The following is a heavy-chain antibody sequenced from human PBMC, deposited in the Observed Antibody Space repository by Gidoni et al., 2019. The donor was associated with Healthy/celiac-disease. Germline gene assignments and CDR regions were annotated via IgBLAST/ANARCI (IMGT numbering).Heavy chain of an antibody. Sequence: EVQLLESGGGLVQPGGSLRLSCAASGFTFSSYAMSWVRQAPGKGLVWVSAISGRGGSTYYADSVKGRFTISRDNSKNTLYLQMNSLRAEDTAVYYCAKDGRATTGDYYYYYYMDVWGKGTTVTVSS. CDR2: ISGRGGST. V-gene: IGHV3-23*01. CDR3: AKDGRATTGDYYYYYYMDV. D-gene: IGHD1-26*01. J-gene: IGHJ6*03. CDR1: GFTFSSYA.